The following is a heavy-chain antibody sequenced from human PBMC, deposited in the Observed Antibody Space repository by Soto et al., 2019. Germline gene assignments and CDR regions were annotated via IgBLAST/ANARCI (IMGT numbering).Heavy chain of an antibody. J-gene: IGHJ6*02. CDR3: ARDYWRRTSGYTEYCGMDG. CDR2: INPNNGDT. V-gene: IGHV1-3*01. CDR1: GYTFNRYA. Sequence: ASLQVSCTSSGYTFNRYAMHWVRQAPGQGLEWMGWINPNNGDTRYAQKFQGRVTIAKDTSMTTAYMELSRLGSDDTAVYYCARDYWRRTSGYTEYCGMDGWGHRNTVTV. D-gene: IGHD2-2*02.